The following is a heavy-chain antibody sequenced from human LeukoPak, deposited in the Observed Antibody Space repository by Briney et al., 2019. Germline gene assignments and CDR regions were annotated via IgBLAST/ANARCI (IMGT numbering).Heavy chain of an antibody. V-gene: IGHV3-23*01. CDR3: ANFERTVAGPYNWFDP. Sequence: GGSLRLSCAASAITFSSFAMSWVRQAPGKGLERVSGISDSGGHTYYADSVKGRFTISRDNYKNILYLRMNSLRAEDTAIYYCANFERTVAGPYNWFDPWGQGTLVTVSS. CDR1: AITFSSFA. D-gene: IGHD6-19*01. CDR2: ISDSGGHT. J-gene: IGHJ5*02.